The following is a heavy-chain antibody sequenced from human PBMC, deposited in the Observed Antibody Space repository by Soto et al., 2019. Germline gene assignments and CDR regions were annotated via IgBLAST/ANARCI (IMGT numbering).Heavy chain of an antibody. J-gene: IGHJ4*02. CDR1: GYTFTSYG. CDR3: AVTNPYSSSVTFNY. V-gene: IGHV1-18*04. Sequence: ASVKVSCKASGYTFTSYGISWVRQAPGQGLEWMGWISAYNGNTNYAQKLQGRVTMTTDTSTSTAYMELRSLRSDDTAVYYCAVTNPYSSSVTFNYWGQGTLVTVSS. D-gene: IGHD6-6*01. CDR2: ISAYNGNT.